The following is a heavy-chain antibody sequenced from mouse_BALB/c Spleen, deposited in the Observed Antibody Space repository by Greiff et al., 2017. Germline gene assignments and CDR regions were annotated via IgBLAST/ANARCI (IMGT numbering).Heavy chain of an antibody. D-gene: IGHD1-1*01. CDR1: GYAFSSYW. Sequence: QVQLQQSGAELVRPGSSVKISCKASGYAFSSYWMNWVKQRPGQGLEWIGQIYPGDGDTNYNGKFKGKATLTADKSSSTAYMQLSSLTSEDSAVYFCARDYYGTYWGQGTLVTVSA. J-gene: IGHJ3*01. CDR3: ARDYYGTY. V-gene: IGHV1-80*01. CDR2: IYPGDGDT.